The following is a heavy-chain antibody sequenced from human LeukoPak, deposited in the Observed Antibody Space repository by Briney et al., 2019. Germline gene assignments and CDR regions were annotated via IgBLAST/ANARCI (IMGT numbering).Heavy chain of an antibody. D-gene: IGHD5-18*01. CDR1: GGSISSYY. CDR3: AREGRGYSYGLD. J-gene: IGHJ4*02. V-gene: IGHV4-59*01. Sequence: SETLPLTCTVSGGSISSYYWSWIRQPPRKGLEWIGYIYYSGSTNYNPSLKSRVTISVDTSKKQSSLKLSSVTAADTAVYYCAREGRGYSYGLDWGQGTLVTVSS. CDR2: IYYSGST.